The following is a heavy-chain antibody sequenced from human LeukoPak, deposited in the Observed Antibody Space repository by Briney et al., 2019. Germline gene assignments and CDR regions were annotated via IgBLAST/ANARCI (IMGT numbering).Heavy chain of an antibody. Sequence: ASVKVSCKASGYTFTGYYMHWVRQAPGQGLEWTGWINPNSGGTNYAQKFQGWVTMTRDTSISTAYMELSRLRSDDTAVYYCARDRPIAAAEKTYYYYGMDVWGQGTTVTVSS. D-gene: IGHD6-13*01. J-gene: IGHJ6*02. CDR2: INPNSGGT. V-gene: IGHV1-2*04. CDR3: ARDRPIAAAEKTYYYYGMDV. CDR1: GYTFTGYY.